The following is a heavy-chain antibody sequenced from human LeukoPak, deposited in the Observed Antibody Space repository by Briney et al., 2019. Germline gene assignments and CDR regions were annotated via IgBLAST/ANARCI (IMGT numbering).Heavy chain of an antibody. Sequence: PSETLSLTCAVSGYSISSGYYWGWIRQPPGKGLEWMGSIYHSGSTYYNPSLKSRVTISVDTSKNQFSLKLSSVTAADTAVYYCARVGFLLGYCSSTSCSHREARVGPGDYGMDVWGKGTTVTVSS. D-gene: IGHD2-2*01. CDR3: ARVGFLLGYCSSTSCSHREARVGPGDYGMDV. J-gene: IGHJ6*04. CDR1: GYSISSGYY. V-gene: IGHV4-38-2*01. CDR2: IYHSGST.